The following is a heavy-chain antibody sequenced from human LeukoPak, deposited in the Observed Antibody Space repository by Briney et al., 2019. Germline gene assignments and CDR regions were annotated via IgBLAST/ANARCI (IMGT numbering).Heavy chain of an antibody. CDR3: ATHSGSYLRPIDY. CDR1: GLIVSSNY. D-gene: IGHD1-26*01. J-gene: IGHJ4*02. CDR2: IYSGGSI. Sequence: PGGSLRLSCAASGLIVSSNYMTWVRQAPGKGLEWVSVIYSGGSIYYADSVKGRFTISRDNSKNTLYLQMNSLRAEDTAVYYCATHSGSYLRPIDYWGQGTLVTVSS. V-gene: IGHV3-66*01.